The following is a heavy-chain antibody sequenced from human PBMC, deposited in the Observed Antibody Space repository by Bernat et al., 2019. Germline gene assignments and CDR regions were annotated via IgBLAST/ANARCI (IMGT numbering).Heavy chain of an antibody. CDR3: ARGIAVAGYYYGMDV. V-gene: IGHV3-30-3*01. J-gene: IGHJ6*02. Sequence: QVQLVESGGGVVQPGRSLRLSCAASGFTFSSYAMHWVRQAPGKGLEWVAVISYDGSNKYYVDSVKGRFTISRDNSKNTLYLQMNSLRAEDTAVYYCARGIAVAGYYYGMDVWGQGTTVTVSS. CDR2: ISYDGSNK. CDR1: GFTFSSYA. D-gene: IGHD6-19*01.